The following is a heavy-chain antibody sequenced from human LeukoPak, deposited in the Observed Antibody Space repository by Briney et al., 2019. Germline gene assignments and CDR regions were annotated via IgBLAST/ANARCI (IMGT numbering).Heavy chain of an antibody. CDR2: IKQDGSEK. Sequence: GGSLRLSCAASGFTFSSYWMSWVRQAPGKGLEWVANIKQDGSEKYYVDSVKGRFTISRDNAKNSLYLQMNSLKAEDTAVYYCARDCSSTSCYAVGDAFDIWGQGTMVTVSS. CDR3: ARDCSSTSCYAVGDAFDI. CDR1: GFTFSSYW. J-gene: IGHJ3*02. V-gene: IGHV3-7*03. D-gene: IGHD2-2*01.